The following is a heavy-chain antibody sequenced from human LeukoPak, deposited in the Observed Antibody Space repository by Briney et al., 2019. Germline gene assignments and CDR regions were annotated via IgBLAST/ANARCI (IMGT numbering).Heavy chain of an antibody. Sequence: PSETLSLTCTVSGGSIDSYYWSWIRQPPGKGLEWIGYIYHTGSTEYHPSLKSRVTISLDTSKNQFSLKLTSVTAADTAVYYCARVYQSAEYYFDYWGQGNLVSVSS. V-gene: IGHV4-59*01. CDR3: ARVYQSAEYYFDY. CDR1: GGSIDSYY. D-gene: IGHD2-2*01. J-gene: IGHJ4*02. CDR2: IYHTGST.